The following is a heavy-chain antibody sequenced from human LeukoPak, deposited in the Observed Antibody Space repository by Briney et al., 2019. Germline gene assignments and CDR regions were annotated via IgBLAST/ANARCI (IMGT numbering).Heavy chain of an antibody. CDR3: AKDQFGGNWFDP. V-gene: IGHV3-30*18. CDR1: GLTFSSHW. Sequence: GGSLRLSCAASGLTFSSHWMHWVRQAPGKGLEWVAVISYDGSNKYYADSVKGRFTISRDNSKNTLYLQMNSLRAEDTAVYHCAKDQFGGNWFDPWGQGTLVTVSS. CDR2: ISYDGSNK. D-gene: IGHD3-10*01. J-gene: IGHJ5*02.